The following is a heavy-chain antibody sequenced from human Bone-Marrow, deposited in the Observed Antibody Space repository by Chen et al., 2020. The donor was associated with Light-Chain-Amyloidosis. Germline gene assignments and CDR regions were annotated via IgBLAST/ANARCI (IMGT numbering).Heavy chain of an antibody. V-gene: IGHV3-23*01. Sequence: EEQLSESGGDLVQPGGSLRLSCAASGFTFSSYSMAWVRQAPGKGLEWLSDVIASGGSTFYADSVKGRFTISRDNSKNTLYLQMNSLRADDTALYYCARSSGWWAYNFWGQGTLVTVSS. CDR1: GFTFSSYS. CDR3: ARSSGWWAYNF. J-gene: IGHJ4*02. D-gene: IGHD6-19*01. CDR2: VIASGGST.